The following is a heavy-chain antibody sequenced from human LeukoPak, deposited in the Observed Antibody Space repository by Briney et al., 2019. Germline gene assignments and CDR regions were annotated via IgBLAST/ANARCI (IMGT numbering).Heavy chain of an antibody. Sequence: ASVKVSCKASGYTFTSYAMNWVRQAPGQGLEWMGWINTNTGNPTYAQGFTGRFVFSLDTSVSTTYLQISSLKAQDTAVYYCARGAITGYQLLDYWGQGTLVTVSS. CDR2: INTNTGNP. D-gene: IGHD2-2*01. CDR1: GYTFTSYA. J-gene: IGHJ4*02. V-gene: IGHV7-4-1*02. CDR3: ARGAITGYQLLDY.